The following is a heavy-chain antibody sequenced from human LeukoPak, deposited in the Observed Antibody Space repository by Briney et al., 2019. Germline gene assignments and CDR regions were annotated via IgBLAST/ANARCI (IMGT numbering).Heavy chain of an antibody. D-gene: IGHD1-26*01. CDR1: GGSISSSSYY. V-gene: IGHV4-39*01. CDR2: IYYSGST. Sequence: PSETLSLTCTVSGGSISSSSYYWGWIRQPPGKGLEWIGSIYYSGSTYYNPSLKSRVTISVDTSKNQFSLKLSSVTAADTAVYYCARRGVGATTANWFGPWGQGTLVTVSS. CDR3: ARRGVGATTANWFGP. J-gene: IGHJ5*02.